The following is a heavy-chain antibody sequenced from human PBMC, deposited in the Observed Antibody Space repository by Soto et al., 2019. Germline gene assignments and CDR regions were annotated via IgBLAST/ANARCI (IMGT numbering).Heavy chain of an antibody. Sequence: SETLSLTCTVSGGSISSGGYYWSWIRQHPGKGLEWIGYIYYSGSTYCNPSLKSRVTISVDTSKNQFSLKLSSVTAADTAVYYCARAIIGDYVRVGWFDPWGQGTLVTVS. J-gene: IGHJ5*02. D-gene: IGHD4-17*01. CDR1: GGSISSGGYY. CDR2: IYYSGST. CDR3: ARAIIGDYVRVGWFDP. V-gene: IGHV4-31*03.